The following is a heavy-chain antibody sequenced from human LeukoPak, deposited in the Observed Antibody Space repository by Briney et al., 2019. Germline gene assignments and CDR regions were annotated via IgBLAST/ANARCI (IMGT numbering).Heavy chain of an antibody. V-gene: IGHV4-59*01. D-gene: IGHD3-16*02. CDR1: GDSIGSYY. Sequence: PSETLSLTCSVSGDSIGSYYWTWIRQSPGKGLEWFGYIYYGGSTNYSPSLQSRVRISVDTSNNQLSLQLRSVTATDTAIYYCARGRARDGSYPWLDSWGQGTLVTVSS. CDR3: ARGRARDGSYPWLDS. CDR2: IYYGGST. J-gene: IGHJ5*01.